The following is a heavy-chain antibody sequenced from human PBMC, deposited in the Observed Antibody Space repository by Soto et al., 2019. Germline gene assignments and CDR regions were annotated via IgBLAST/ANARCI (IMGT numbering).Heavy chain of an antibody. Sequence: GGSLRLSCAASGFTFSSYAMSWVRQAPGKGLEWVSAISGSGGSTYYADSVKGRFTISRDNSKNTLYLQMNSLRAEDTAVYYCAKDGSYSSSWSKYYYYYYMDVWGKGTTVTVSS. V-gene: IGHV3-23*01. J-gene: IGHJ6*03. CDR1: GFTFSSYA. CDR3: AKDGSYSSSWSKYYYYYYMDV. D-gene: IGHD6-13*01. CDR2: ISGSGGST.